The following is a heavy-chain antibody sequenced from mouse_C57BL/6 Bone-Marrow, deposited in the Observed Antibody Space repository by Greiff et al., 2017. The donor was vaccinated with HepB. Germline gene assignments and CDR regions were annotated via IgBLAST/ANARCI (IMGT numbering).Heavy chain of an antibody. D-gene: IGHD1-1*01. CDR1: GFTFSSYA. Sequence: EVKLVESGEGLVKPGGSLKLSCAASGFTFSSYAMSWVRQTPEKRLEWVAYISSGGDYIYYADTVKGRFTISRDNARNTLYLQMSSLKSEDTAMYYCTSDRPYYYGSSWYFDVWGTGTTVTVSS. CDR2: ISSGGDYI. V-gene: IGHV5-9-1*02. CDR3: TSDRPYYYGSSWYFDV. J-gene: IGHJ1*03.